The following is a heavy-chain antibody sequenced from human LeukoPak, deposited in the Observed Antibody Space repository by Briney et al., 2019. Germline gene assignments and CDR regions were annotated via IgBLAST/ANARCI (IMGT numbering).Heavy chain of an antibody. CDR3: ARRGVVIRVILVGFHKEAYYFDS. J-gene: IGHJ4*02. Sequence: GGSLRLSCAVSGITLSNYGMSWVRQAPGKGLEWVAGISDSGGRSNYADSVKGRFTISRDNPKNTLYLQMNSLRAEDTAVYFCARRGVVIRVILVGFHKEAYYFDSWGQGALVTVSS. V-gene: IGHV3-23*01. CDR2: ISDSGGRS. D-gene: IGHD3-22*01. CDR1: GITLSNYG.